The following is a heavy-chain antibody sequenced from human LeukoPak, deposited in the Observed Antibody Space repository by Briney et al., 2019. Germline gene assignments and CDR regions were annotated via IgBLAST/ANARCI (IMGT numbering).Heavy chain of an antibody. V-gene: IGHV4-34*01. CDR2: INHSGST. D-gene: IGHD6-19*01. Sequence: SETLSLTCAVYGGSFSGYYWSWIHQPPGKGLEWIGEINHSGSTNYNPSLKSRVTISVDTSKNQFSLKLSSVTAADTAVYYCARGNVAGTIGYYYYYMDVWGKGTTVTVSS. CDR1: GGSFSGYY. J-gene: IGHJ6*03. CDR3: ARGNVAGTIGYYYYYMDV.